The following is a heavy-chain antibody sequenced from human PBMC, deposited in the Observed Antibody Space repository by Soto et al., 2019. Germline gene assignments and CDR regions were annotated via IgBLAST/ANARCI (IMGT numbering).Heavy chain of an antibody. Sequence: QVQLVESGGGLVKPGGSLRLYCAASGFTFSDYYMSWIRQAPGKGLGWVSYISSSGSTIYYADSVKGRFTISRDNAKNSPYLQMNSLRAEDTAVYYCARDRGWLVRTWYFDLWGRGTLVTVSS. V-gene: IGHV3-11*01. CDR1: GFTFSDYY. CDR2: ISSSGSTI. CDR3: ARDRGWLVRTWYFDL. D-gene: IGHD6-19*01. J-gene: IGHJ2*01.